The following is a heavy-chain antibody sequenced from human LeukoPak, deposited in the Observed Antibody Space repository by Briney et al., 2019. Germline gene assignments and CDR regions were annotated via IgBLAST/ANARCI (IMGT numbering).Heavy chain of an antibody. Sequence: PSETLSLTCTVSGGSISSSSYYWGWIRQPPGKGLEWIGSVYYSGSTYYNPSLKSRVTISVDASKNQFSLKLSSVTAADTAVYYCARLPRSGYYYQIGYFDYWGQGTLVTVSS. CDR3: ARLPRSGYYYQIGYFDY. J-gene: IGHJ4*02. CDR2: VYYSGST. D-gene: IGHD3-22*01. CDR1: GGSISSSSYY. V-gene: IGHV4-39*07.